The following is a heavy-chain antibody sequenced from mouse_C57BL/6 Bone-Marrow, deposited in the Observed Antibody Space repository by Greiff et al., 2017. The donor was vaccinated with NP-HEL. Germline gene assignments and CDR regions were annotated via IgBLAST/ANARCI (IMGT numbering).Heavy chain of an antibody. CDR3: ARLPGVSYQRTYAMDY. CDR2: IHPNSGST. D-gene: IGHD5-1-1*01. Sequence: VQLQQPGAELVKPGASVKLSCKASGYTFTSYWMHWVKQRPGQGLEWIGMIHPNSGSTNYNEKFKSKATLTVDKSSSTAYMQLSSLTSEDSAVYNCARLPGVSYQRTYAMDYWGQGTSVTVSS. CDR1: GYTFTSYW. J-gene: IGHJ4*01. V-gene: IGHV1-64*01.